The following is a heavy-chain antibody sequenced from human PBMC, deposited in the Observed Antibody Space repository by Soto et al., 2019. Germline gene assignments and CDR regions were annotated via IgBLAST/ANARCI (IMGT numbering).Heavy chain of an antibody. D-gene: IGHD2-21*02. CDR2: ILGRGDT. V-gene: IGHV3-23*01. J-gene: IGHJ3*02. Sequence: GGSLRLSCAAPGFTFSSFAMSWVRQAPGKGLEWVSGILGRGDTYYEESVKGRFTISRDNSKNTLFLQLNSLRVEDTAIYYCAKDRAYCGGDCFRDAFDIWGQGTMVTVSS. CDR3: AKDRAYCGGDCFRDAFDI. CDR1: GFTFSSFA.